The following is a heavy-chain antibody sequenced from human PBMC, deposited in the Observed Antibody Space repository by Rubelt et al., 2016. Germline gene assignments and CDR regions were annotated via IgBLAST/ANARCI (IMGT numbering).Heavy chain of an antibody. V-gene: IGHV3-23*01. CDR1: GFTFSSSA. CDR2: TSSTGGST. J-gene: IGHJ4*02. D-gene: IGHD3-22*01. Sequence: EVQLLESGGDLVQPGGSLRLSCAASGFTFSSSAMSWVRQAPGKGLEWVSGTSSTGGSTSYADSVKGRFTISRDNSKNTMYLQMNSLRAEDTAVYYCAGDRNYYDSSGFSNFDYWGQGTLVTVSS. CDR3: AGDRNYYDSSGFSNFDY.